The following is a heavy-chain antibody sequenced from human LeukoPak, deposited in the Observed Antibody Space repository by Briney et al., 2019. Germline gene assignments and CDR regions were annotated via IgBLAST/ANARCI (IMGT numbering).Heavy chain of an antibody. D-gene: IGHD1-26*01. V-gene: IGHV3-66*01. CDR2: GYSGGST. CDR1: GFTVNSND. CDR3: ARYRGYGMDV. Sequence: PAGSLRLSCAASGFTVNSNDMSWVRQAPGKGLERVAVGYSGGSTYYADSVKGRFTISRDNSKNALFLQMNSLRGEDTAVYYCARYRGYGMDVWGQGTTVSVSS. J-gene: IGHJ6*02.